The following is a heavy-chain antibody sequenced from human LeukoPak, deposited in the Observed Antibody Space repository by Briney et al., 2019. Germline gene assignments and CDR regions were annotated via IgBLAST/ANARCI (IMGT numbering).Heavy chain of an antibody. CDR3: AREYSSSVGSADDAFDI. CDR2: INSDGSST. J-gene: IGHJ3*02. Sequence: GGSLRLSCAASGFTFSSYWMHWVRQAPGKGLVWVSRINSDGSSTSYADSVKGRFTISRDNSKNTLSLQMNSLRAEDTAMYYCAREYSSSVGSADDAFDIWGQGTMVTVSS. D-gene: IGHD6-6*01. CDR1: GFTFSSYW. V-gene: IGHV3-74*01.